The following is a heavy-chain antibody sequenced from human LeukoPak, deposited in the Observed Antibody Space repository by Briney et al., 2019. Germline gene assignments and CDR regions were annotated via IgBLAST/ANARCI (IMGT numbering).Heavy chain of an antibody. Sequence: PSETRSLTCTVSGGSISNYYWSWIRQPPGKGLEWIGYIYYSGSTNYNPSLKSRVTISVDTSKNQFSLKLSSVTAADTAVYYCVRHYEGWPFDYWGQGRSVTVSS. V-gene: IGHV4-59*08. CDR1: GGSISNYY. CDR3: VRHYEGWPFDY. CDR2: IYYSGST. D-gene: IGHD3-16*01. J-gene: IGHJ4*01.